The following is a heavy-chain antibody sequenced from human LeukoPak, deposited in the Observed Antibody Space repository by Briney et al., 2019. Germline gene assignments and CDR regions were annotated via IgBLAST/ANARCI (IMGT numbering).Heavy chain of an antibody. J-gene: IGHJ4*02. V-gene: IGHV4-59*01. CDR1: GGSMTNYY. CDR3: ARGGWSVDY. CDR2: IYYSGST. D-gene: IGHD6-19*01. Sequence: SETLSLTCSVSGGSMTNYYWSRIRQPPGKGLEWIGYIYYSGSTNYNPSLKSRVTISVDTSKNQFSLKLSSVSAADTAVYYCARGGWSVDYWGQGTLVTVSS.